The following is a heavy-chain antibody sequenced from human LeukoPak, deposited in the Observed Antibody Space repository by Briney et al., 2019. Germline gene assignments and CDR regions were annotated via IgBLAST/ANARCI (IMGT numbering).Heavy chain of an antibody. CDR2: IYPGDSGT. CDR1: GYSFTSCW. CDR3: ARSAGCSGGRCYTPKDYYHYAMDV. V-gene: IGHV5-51*01. D-gene: IGHD2-15*01. Sequence: HGESLKISCRGSGYSFTSCWIGWGRQMPGKGLEGRWGIYPGDSGTTYSPSFQGQVTISAGKSISTAYLQWSSLKASDTAMYYCARSAGCSGGRCYTPKDYYHYAMDVWAQGTTVSVS. J-gene: IGHJ6*01.